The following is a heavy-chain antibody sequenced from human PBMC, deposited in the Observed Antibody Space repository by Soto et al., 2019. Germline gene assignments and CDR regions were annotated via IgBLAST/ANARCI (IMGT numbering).Heavy chain of an antibody. D-gene: IGHD2-2*01. Sequence: QVQLVQSGAEVKKPGASVKVSCKASGYTFSSHGISWVRQAPGQGLEWMGWISAYNGNTNYEQKLQGRVTVTTDTSTSTAYMELRSLRSDDTAVYYCAATDIVVVPAVIRATMYYNYYGMDVWGQGTTVTVSS. CDR2: ISAYNGNT. CDR3: AATDIVVVPAVIRATMYYNYYGMDV. V-gene: IGHV1-18*01. J-gene: IGHJ6*02. CDR1: GYTFSSHG.